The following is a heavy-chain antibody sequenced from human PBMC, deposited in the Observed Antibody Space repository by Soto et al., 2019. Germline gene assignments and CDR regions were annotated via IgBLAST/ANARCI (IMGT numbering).Heavy chain of an antibody. CDR2: IYSSGIT. Sequence: QVQLQESGPGLVKPSETLSLTCTVSGGSISSYYWSWIRQPPGKGLEWIGYIYSSGITTYNPSLRSRVTISLDTSKNQFSLKLSSVTAADTAVYHCARVRHDYGDYDDMDVWGKGTTVTVSS. V-gene: IGHV4-59*01. D-gene: IGHD4-17*01. CDR3: ARVRHDYGDYDDMDV. CDR1: GGSISSYY. J-gene: IGHJ6*03.